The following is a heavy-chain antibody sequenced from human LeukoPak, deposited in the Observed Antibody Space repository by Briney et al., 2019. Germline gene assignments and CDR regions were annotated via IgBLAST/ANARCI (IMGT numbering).Heavy chain of an antibody. Sequence: GGSLRLSCAASGFTFSSYNMNWVRQAPGKGLEWVSSISSSSNYIYYADSVKGRFTISRDNAKNSLYLQMNSLRAEDTAVYYCAKDGGLPYNWFDPWGQGTLVTVSS. V-gene: IGHV3-21*01. CDR1: GFTFSSYN. CDR3: AKDGGLPYNWFDP. CDR2: ISSSSNYI. J-gene: IGHJ5*02. D-gene: IGHD5-12*01.